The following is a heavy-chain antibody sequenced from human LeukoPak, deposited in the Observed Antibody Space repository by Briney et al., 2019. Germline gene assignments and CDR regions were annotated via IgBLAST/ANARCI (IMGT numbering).Heavy chain of an antibody. CDR1: GFTFSSYS. Sequence: PGGSLRLSCAASGFTFSSYSMNWVRQAPGKGLEWVSSISSSSSYIYYADSVKGRFTISRDNAKNSLYLQMNSLRAEDTAVYYCASSLAEAGKGTFDIWGQGTMVTVPS. CDR3: ASSLAEAGKGTFDI. J-gene: IGHJ3*02. D-gene: IGHD6-13*01. CDR2: ISSSSSYI. V-gene: IGHV3-21*01.